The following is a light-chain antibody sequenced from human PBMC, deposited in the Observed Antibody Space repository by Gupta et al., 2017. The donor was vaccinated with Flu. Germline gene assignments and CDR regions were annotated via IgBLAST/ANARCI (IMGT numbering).Light chain of an antibody. CDR3: QQYRDYPRT. J-gene: IGKJ1*01. Sequence: DTLMTQSPSTLSASVGDRITMTCRASQSVADLVAWYQQRPGKAPQLLIYKGSRLHDGVPSRFSGLRSGTDFSLTISGLQPDDFATYYCQQYRDYPRTFGLGTRVEIK. CDR1: QSVADL. V-gene: IGKV1-5*03. CDR2: KGS.